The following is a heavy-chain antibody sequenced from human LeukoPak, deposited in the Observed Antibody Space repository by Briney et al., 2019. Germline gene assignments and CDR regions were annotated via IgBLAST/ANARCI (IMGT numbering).Heavy chain of an antibody. CDR1: GFAFSSSW. V-gene: IGHV3-7*01. J-gene: IGHJ6*03. CDR2: IKQDGSET. CDR3: ARRAPGYSITTSCPDTYYYYYYMDV. Sequence: GGSLRLSCAVSGFAFSSSWMSWVRQAPGKGLEWVANIKQDGSETYYVDSLKGRFTVSRDNAKNSVYMQMNNLRAEGTAVYYCARRAPGYSITTSCPDTYYYYYYMDVWGKGTTVTVSS. D-gene: IGHD2-2*01.